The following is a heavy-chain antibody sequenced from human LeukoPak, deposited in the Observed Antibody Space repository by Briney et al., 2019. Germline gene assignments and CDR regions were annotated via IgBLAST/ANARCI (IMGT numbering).Heavy chain of an antibody. Sequence: PGGSLRLSCAASGFTFSSYAMSWVRQAPGKGLEWVSAISGSGGSTYYADSVKGRFTISRDNSKNTLYLQMNSLRAEDTAVYYCAKDYSYYDSSGYYGRDYWGQGTLATVSS. CDR1: GFTFSSYA. J-gene: IGHJ4*02. CDR2: ISGSGGST. D-gene: IGHD3-22*01. V-gene: IGHV3-23*01. CDR3: AKDYSYYDSSGYYGRDY.